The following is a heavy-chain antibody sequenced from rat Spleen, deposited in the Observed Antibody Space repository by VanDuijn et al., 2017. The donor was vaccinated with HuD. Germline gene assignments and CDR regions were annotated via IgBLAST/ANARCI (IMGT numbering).Heavy chain of an antibody. D-gene: IGHD1-11*01. CDR2: ISTSGGST. CDR3: TRIAYGGYGVFDY. V-gene: IGHV5-46*01. CDR1: GFTFSSFP. Sequence: EVQLVESGGGLVQPGRSMKLSCAASGFTFSSFPMAWVRQAPTKGLEWVATISTSGGSTYYRDSVKGRFTISRVNAKSTLYLQMNSLMSEDTATYYCTRIAYGGYGVFDYWGQGVMVTVSS. J-gene: IGHJ2*01.